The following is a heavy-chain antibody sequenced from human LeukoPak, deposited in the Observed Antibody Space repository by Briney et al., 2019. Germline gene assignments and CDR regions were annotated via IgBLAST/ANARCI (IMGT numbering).Heavy chain of an antibody. V-gene: IGHV1-46*01. D-gene: IGHD3-22*01. CDR3: ARYRIGYYDSSGYRNFGF. J-gene: IGHJ4*02. CDR1: GYTFTSYY. Sequence: ASVKVSCKASGYTFTSYYMHWVRQAPGQGLEWMGIINPSGGSTSYAQKFQGRVTMTTDTSTRTAYMELRSLRSDDTAVYYCARYRIGYYDSSGYRNFGFWGQGTLVTVSS. CDR2: INPSGGST.